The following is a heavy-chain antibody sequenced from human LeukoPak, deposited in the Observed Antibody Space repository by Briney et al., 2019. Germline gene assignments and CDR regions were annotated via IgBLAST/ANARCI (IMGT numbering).Heavy chain of an antibody. CDR3: ARDGGSYLVDY. V-gene: IGHV1-18*01. Sequence: ASVKVSCKASGYTFTSYDINWVRQAPGQGLEWMGWINPNSGGTNYAQKLQGRVTMTTDTSTSTAYMELRSLRSDDTAVYYCARDGGSYLVDYWGQGTLVTVSS. CDR2: INPNSGGT. CDR1: GYTFTSYD. J-gene: IGHJ4*02. D-gene: IGHD1-26*01.